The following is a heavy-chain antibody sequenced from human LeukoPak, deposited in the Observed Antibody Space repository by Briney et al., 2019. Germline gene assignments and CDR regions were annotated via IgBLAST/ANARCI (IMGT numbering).Heavy chain of an antibody. CDR3: ARDLSFDWFPYYFDY. CDR2: IYYSGST. CDR1: GGSISSSSYY. J-gene: IGHJ4*02. V-gene: IGHV4-39*07. D-gene: IGHD3-9*01. Sequence: SETLSLTCTVSGGSISSSSYYWGWIRQPPGRGLEWIGSIYYSGSTYYNPSLKSRVTISVDTSKNQFSLKVSSVTAADTAIYYCARDLSFDWFPYYFDYWGQGILVTVSS.